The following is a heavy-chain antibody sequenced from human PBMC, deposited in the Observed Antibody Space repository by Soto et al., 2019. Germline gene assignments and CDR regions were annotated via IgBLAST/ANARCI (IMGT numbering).Heavy chain of an antibody. CDR3: ARGAAGGFPLPDY. J-gene: IGHJ4*02. CDR1: GFTISSYW. Sequence: PGGSLRLSCTASGFTISSYWMNWVRQAPGKGLEWVANIKQDGVEKHYVDSVKGRFTISRDNAKNSLYLQMNSLRAEDTAVYYCARGAAGGFPLPDYWGQGTLVTVSS. D-gene: IGHD6-13*01. CDR2: IKQDGVEK. V-gene: IGHV3-7*04.